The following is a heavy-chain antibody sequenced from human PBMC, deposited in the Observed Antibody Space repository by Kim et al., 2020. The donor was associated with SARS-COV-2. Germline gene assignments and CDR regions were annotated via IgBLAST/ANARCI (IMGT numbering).Heavy chain of an antibody. V-gene: IGHV3-15*01. CDR3: TTGLQWPSRVDY. D-gene: IGHD6-19*01. J-gene: IGHJ4*02. CDR2: IKSKSDGGTT. CDR1: GITLNDAW. Sequence: GGSLRLSCAASGITLNDAWMSWVRQAPGKGLEWIGRIKSKSDGGTTDYTASVKGRFTISRDDSENTLYLQMNSLHTEDSALYYCTTGLQWPSRVDYWGRGTLVTVSP.